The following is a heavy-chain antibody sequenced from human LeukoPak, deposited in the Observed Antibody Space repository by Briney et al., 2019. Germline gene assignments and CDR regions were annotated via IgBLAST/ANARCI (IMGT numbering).Heavy chain of an antibody. Sequence: ASVKVSCKASGYTFAGYYMHWVRQAPGQGLEWMGWINPNSGGTNYAQKFQGRVTMTRDTSISTAYMELSRLRSADTAVYYCASELGVVPAAFDYWGQGTLVTVSS. V-gene: IGHV1-2*02. CDR1: GYTFAGYY. D-gene: IGHD2-2*01. CDR2: INPNSGGT. J-gene: IGHJ4*02. CDR3: ASELGVVPAAFDY.